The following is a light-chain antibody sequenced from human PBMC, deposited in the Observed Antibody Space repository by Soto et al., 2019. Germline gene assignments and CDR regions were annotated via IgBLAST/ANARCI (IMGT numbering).Light chain of an antibody. CDR2: EVS. V-gene: IGLV2-8*01. Sequence: QSALTQPPSASGSPGQSVTISCTGTSSDIGTYDYVSWYQHLPDKAPKLIIYEVSKRPSGVPDRFSGSKSGNTASLTVSGLQAEDEGDYYCCSYGGGNNFYVFGTGTKLTVI. CDR3: CSYGGGNNFYV. CDR1: SSDIGTYDY. J-gene: IGLJ1*01.